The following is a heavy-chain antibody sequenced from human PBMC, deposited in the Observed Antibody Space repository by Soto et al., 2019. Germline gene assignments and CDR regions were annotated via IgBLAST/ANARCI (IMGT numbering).Heavy chain of an antibody. J-gene: IGHJ4*02. V-gene: IGHV1-58*01. D-gene: IGHD3-3*01. CDR1: GFMFTSSA. Sequence: GASVKVSCKTSGFMFTSSAVQWVRQALGQRLEWIGWLVVGSGNTHYAQHFQERVTLTRDMSTGTAYMELSSLRSEDTAVYYCAAVPVLRFLKWLPAYFDYWGQGTLVTVS. CDR3: AAVPVLRFLKWLPAYFDY. CDR2: LVVGSGNT.